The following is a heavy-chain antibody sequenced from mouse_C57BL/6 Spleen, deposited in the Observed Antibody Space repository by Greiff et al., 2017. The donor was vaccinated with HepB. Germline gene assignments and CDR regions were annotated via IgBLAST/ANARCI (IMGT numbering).Heavy chain of an antibody. Sequence: VQLKESGPELVKPGASVKMSCKASGYTFTDYNMHWVKQSHGKSLEWIGYINPNNGGTSYNQKFKGKATLTVNKSSSTAYMELRGLTSEDSAVYYCARSPYYYGSSPFAYWGQGTLVTVSA. CDR1: GYTFTDYN. CDR2: INPNNGGT. J-gene: IGHJ3*01. CDR3: ARSPYYYGSSPFAY. V-gene: IGHV1-22*01. D-gene: IGHD1-1*01.